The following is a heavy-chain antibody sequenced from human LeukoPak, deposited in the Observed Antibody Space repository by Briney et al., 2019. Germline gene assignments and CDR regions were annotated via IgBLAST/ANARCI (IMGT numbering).Heavy chain of an antibody. CDR1: GYTFTNFY. CDR3: ARGSSVWFDY. V-gene: IGHV1-46*01. D-gene: IGHD6-19*01. CDR2: INCSGGTT. Sequence: ASVKISCKTSGYTFTNFYLHWVRQAPGQGLEWMGIINCSGGTTNYAQKFQGRVSITRDTPTSAVYMDLSSLRSEDTAVYYCARGSSVWFDYWGQGTLVTVSS. J-gene: IGHJ4*02.